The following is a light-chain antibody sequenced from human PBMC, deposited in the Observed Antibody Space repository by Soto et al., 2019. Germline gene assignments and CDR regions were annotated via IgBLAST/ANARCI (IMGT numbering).Light chain of an antibody. CDR1: QNVANF. V-gene: IGKV1-39*01. CDR3: QQSYSPPPVT. J-gene: IGKJ5*01. Sequence: DIQMTQSPSSLSASVGDRVTITRRASQNVANFLNWYQKTPGKAPRLLXYAASSLPSGVPSRFSGSGFGTDLTLTVSSLQPEDSANYYCQQSYSPPPVTFGQGTRLEI. CDR2: AAS.